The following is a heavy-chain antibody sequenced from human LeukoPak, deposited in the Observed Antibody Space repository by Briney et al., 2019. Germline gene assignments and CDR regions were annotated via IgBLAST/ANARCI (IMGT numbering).Heavy chain of an antibody. Sequence: PSETLSLTCTVSGGSISGSSYYWAWIRQPPGKGLEWIGCGFYSGSAYYNPSLKSRLTIFVDTSKNQFSLDLSSVTAADSAMYYCAKSRDRGGPAEYFQNWGQGTLVTVSS. CDR3: AKSRDRGGPAEYFQN. D-gene: IGHD3-22*01. J-gene: IGHJ1*01. CDR1: GGSISGSSYY. CDR2: GFYSGSA. V-gene: IGHV4-39*07.